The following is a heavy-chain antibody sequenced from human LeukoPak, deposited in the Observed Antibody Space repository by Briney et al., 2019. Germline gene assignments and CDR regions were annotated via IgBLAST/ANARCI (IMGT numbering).Heavy chain of an antibody. D-gene: IGHD1-26*01. V-gene: IGHV1-8*01. Sequence: ASVKVSCKASGYTFTSYDINWVRQATGQGLEWMGWMNPNSGNTGYAQRFQGRVTMTSNTSISTAYMELSSLRSEDTDVYYCASLVGSTSGGFDYWGQGTLVTVSS. CDR2: MNPNSGNT. CDR3: ASLVGSTSGGFDY. J-gene: IGHJ4*02. CDR1: GYTFTSYD.